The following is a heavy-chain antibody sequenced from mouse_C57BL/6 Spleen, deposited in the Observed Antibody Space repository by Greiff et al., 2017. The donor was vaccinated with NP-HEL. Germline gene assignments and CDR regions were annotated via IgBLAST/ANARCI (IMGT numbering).Heavy chain of an antibody. Sequence: VQLQESGAELVRPGASVTLSCKASGYTFTDYEMHWVKQTPVHGLEWIGAIDPETGGTAYNQKFKGKAILTADTSSSTAYMELRSLTSEDSAVYYCTKLGFDYWGQGTTLTVSS. J-gene: IGHJ2*01. CDR3: TKLGFDY. CDR2: IDPETGGT. D-gene: IGHD4-1*01. V-gene: IGHV1-15*01. CDR1: GYTFTDYE.